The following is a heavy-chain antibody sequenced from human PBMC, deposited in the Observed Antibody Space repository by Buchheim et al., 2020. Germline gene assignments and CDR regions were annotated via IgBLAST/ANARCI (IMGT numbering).Heavy chain of an antibody. J-gene: IGHJ6*02. CDR3: ARAGTSGYLNV. CDR1: GFTFNSDW. V-gene: IGHV3-74*01. Sequence: EVQLVESGGGLVQPGGSLRPSCAASGFTFNSDWMHWVRQAPGKGLVWVSRINGDGSSTDYADSVKGRFTISTDNATNTLYLQMNSLRAGDTAVFYCARAGTSGYLNVWGQGTT. D-gene: IGHD3-22*01. CDR2: INGDGSST.